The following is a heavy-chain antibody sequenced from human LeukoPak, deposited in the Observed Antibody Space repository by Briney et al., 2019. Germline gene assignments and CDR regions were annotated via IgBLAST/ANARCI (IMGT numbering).Heavy chain of an antibody. CDR3: AREKIAVAGTGRHNWFDP. J-gene: IGHJ5*02. V-gene: IGHV4-31*03. Sequence: PSETLSLTCTVSGGSISSGGYYWSWIRQHPGKGLEWTGYIYYSGSTYYNPSLKSRVTISVDTSKNQFSLKLSSVTAADTAVYYCAREKIAVAGTGRHNWFDPWGQGTLVTVSS. CDR1: GGSISSGGYY. CDR2: IYYSGST. D-gene: IGHD6-19*01.